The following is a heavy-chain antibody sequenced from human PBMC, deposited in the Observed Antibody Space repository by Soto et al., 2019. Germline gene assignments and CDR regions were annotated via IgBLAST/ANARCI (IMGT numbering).Heavy chain of an antibody. J-gene: IGHJ6*04. CDR1: GFTFSSYW. D-gene: IGHD1-26*01. CDR3: ARVNEREPYYYYGLDV. Sequence: GSLRLSCAASGFTFSSYWMHWVRQAPGKGLVWVSRINSDGSSTSYADSVKGRFTISRDNAKNTLYLQMNSLRAEDTAVYYCARVNEREPYYYYGLDVWGKGTTVTVST. V-gene: IGHV3-74*01. CDR2: INSDGSST.